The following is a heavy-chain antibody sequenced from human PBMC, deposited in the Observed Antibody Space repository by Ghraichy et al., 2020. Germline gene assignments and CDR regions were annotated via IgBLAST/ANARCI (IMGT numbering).Heavy chain of an antibody. CDR2: IYSGGNT. J-gene: IGHJ3*02. CDR1: GVTVNSNY. V-gene: IGHV3-66*01. Sequence: GESLRLSCAASGVTVNSNYMTWIRQAPGKGLEWVSVIYSGGNTNYADSVKGRFTISRDKSNNTVYLQMNSLRAEDTAVYYCAAEDDAFDIWGQGTLVTVSS. CDR3: AAEDDAFDI.